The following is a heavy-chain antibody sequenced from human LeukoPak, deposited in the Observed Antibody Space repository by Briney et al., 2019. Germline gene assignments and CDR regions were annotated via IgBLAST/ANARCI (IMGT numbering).Heavy chain of an antibody. Sequence: PSETLSLTCAVYGGSFSGYYWSWIRQPPGKGLEWIGYIYYSGSTYYNPSLKSRVTISVDTSKNQFSLKLSSVTAADTAVYYCARGSHDFWSGYRIYWFDPWGQGTLVTVSS. J-gene: IGHJ5*02. CDR2: IYYSGST. V-gene: IGHV4-30-4*08. CDR3: ARGSHDFWSGYRIYWFDP. D-gene: IGHD3-3*01. CDR1: GGSFSGYY.